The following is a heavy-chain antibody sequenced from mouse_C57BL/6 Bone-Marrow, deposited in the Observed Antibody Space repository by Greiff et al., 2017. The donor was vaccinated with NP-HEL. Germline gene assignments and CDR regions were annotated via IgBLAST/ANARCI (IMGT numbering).Heavy chain of an antibody. V-gene: IGHV5-4*01. Sequence: EVKLMESGGGLVKPGGSLKLSCAASGFTFSSYAMSWVRQTPEKRLEWVATISDGGSYTYYPDNVKGRFTISRDNAKNNLYLQMSHLKSEDTAMYYCARDRGYGNQGDFDVWGTGTTVTVSS. J-gene: IGHJ1*03. CDR1: GFTFSSYA. CDR2: ISDGGSYT. CDR3: ARDRGYGNQGDFDV. D-gene: IGHD2-1*01.